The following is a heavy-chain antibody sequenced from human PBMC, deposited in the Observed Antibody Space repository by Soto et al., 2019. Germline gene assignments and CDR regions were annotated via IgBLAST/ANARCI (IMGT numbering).Heavy chain of an antibody. D-gene: IGHD3-3*01. CDR2: ISGSGGST. CDR1: GFTFSSYA. CDR3: AKGGFGVVMTPYYYYGMDV. J-gene: IGHJ6*02. V-gene: IGHV3-23*01. Sequence: GGSLRLSCAASGFTFSSYAMSWVRQAPGKGLEWVSAISGSGGSTYYADSVKGRFTISRDNSKNTLYLQMNSLRAEDTAVYYCAKGGFGVVMTPYYYYGMDVWRQGTTVTVSS.